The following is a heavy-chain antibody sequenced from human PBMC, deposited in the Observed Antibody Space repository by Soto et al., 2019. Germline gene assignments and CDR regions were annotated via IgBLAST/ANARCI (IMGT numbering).Heavy chain of an antibody. CDR2: INHSGST. D-gene: IGHD6-13*01. CDR1: GGSFSGYY. J-gene: IGHJ5*02. V-gene: IGHV4-34*01. Sequence: SSTLSLTCAVYGGSFSGYYWSWIRQPPGKVLEWIGEINHSGSTNYNPSLKSRVTISVDTSKNQFSLKLSSVTAADTAVYYCARGPRSSSWYGMDNWFDPWGQGTLDTVSS. CDR3: ARGPRSSSWYGMDNWFDP.